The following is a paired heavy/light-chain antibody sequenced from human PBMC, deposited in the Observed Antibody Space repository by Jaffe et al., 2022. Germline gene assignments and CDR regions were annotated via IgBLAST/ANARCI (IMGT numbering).Heavy chain of an antibody. V-gene: IGHV1-69*01. CDR2: IIPVFGTP. CDR1: GGSFRNYA. J-gene: IGHJ6*03. Sequence: QVELVQSGTEVKKPGSSVNVTCKASGGSFRNYAITWVRQAPGQGLEWIGGIIPVFGTPNYAQKFQGRVTIVADESTGTAYMELSSLRSEDTAVYYCARDKGDWFYERVTGQYFYYMAVWGTGTTVTVSS. D-gene: IGHD3-9*01. CDR3: ARDKGDWFYERVTGQYFYYMAV.
Light chain of an antibody. CDR2: GAS. V-gene: IGKV3-20*01. CDR3: QQYGSSPPYT. CDR1: QSVSRSY. J-gene: IGKJ2*01. Sequence: EIVLTQSPGTLSLSPGERATLSCRASQSVSRSYVAWYQQKPGQAPRLLIYGASSRATGIPRRFSGSGSGTDFTLTISRLEPEDFAVYYCQQYGSSPPYTFGQGTTLEIK.